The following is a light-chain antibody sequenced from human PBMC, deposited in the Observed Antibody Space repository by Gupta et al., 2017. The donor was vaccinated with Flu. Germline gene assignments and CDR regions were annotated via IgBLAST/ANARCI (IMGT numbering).Light chain of an antibody. Sequence: SPGQTASITCSGDNLGDKYACWYQQKPGQSPVLVIYKDTKQPSGIPERFSGSNSGNTATLTISGTQAMDEADYYCQAWDSTTGVFGTGTKVTVL. CDR1: NLGDKY. CDR2: KDT. CDR3: QAWDSTTGV. V-gene: IGLV3-1*01. J-gene: IGLJ1*01.